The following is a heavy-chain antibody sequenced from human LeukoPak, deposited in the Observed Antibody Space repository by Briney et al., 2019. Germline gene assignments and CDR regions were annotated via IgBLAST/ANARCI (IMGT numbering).Heavy chain of an antibody. CDR1: GFTFSSYG. D-gene: IGHD3-9*01. CDR2: IWYDGSNK. V-gene: IGHV3-33*01. Sequence: GSLRLSCAASGFTFSSYGTHWVRQAPGKGLEWVAVIWYDGSNKYYADSVKGRFTISRDNSKNTLYLQMNSLRAEDTAVYYCATDLGVLRYSGFDYWGQGTLVTVSS. CDR3: ATDLGVLRYSGFDY. J-gene: IGHJ4*02.